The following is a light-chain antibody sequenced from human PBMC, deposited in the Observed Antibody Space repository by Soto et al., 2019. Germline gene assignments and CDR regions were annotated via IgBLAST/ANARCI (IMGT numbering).Light chain of an antibody. Sequence: QSVLTQPASVSGSPGQSVTISCTGTSSDGLSYDAVSWYQHRPGKAPKLIIYEGNKRPSGVSNRYSGSRSDNMASLTISGLQAEDEADYYCGSYVYSNRGVFGGGTKVTVL. CDR2: EGN. CDR3: GSYVYSNRGV. J-gene: IGLJ3*02. CDR1: SSDGLSYDA. V-gene: IGLV2-23*01.